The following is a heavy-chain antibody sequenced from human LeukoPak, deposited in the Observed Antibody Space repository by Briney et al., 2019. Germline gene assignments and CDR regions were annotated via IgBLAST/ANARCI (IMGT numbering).Heavy chain of an antibody. CDR3: ARGDVTAAPYFDY. CDR1: GGSFSGYY. D-gene: IGHD2-21*02. J-gene: IGHJ4*02. CDR2: FNQGGST. Sequence: SETLSLTCAVYGGSFSGYYWSWIRQPPGKGWRGFGEFNQGGSTNYNPSLKGRVTISVDTSKNQFSLKLSSVTAADTAVYYCARGDVTAAPYFDYWGQGTLVTVSS. V-gene: IGHV4-34*01.